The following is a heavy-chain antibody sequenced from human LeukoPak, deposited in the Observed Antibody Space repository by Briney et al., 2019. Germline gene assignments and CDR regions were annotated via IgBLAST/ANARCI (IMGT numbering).Heavy chain of an antibody. Sequence: GGSVRLSCAASGFTFSSYAMHWVRQAPGKGLEWVAVISYDGSNKYYADSVKGRFTISRDNSKNTLYLQMNSLRAEDTAVYYCAKSDYYDSSGYYFDYWGQGTLVTVSS. CDR3: AKSDYYDSSGYYFDY. J-gene: IGHJ4*02. CDR2: ISYDGSNK. V-gene: IGHV3-30-3*02. CDR1: GFTFSSYA. D-gene: IGHD3-22*01.